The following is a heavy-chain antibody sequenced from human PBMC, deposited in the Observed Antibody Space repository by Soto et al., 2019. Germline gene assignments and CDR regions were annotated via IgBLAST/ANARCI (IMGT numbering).Heavy chain of an antibody. CDR2: INPSGDST. D-gene: IGHD3-22*01. CDR1: GYTFSTYY. CDR3: VSSAYFNLPFDY. V-gene: IGHV1-46*03. J-gene: IGHJ4*02. Sequence: ASVKVSCKASGYTFSTYYMNWVRQAPGQGLEWMGIINPSGDSTTYTQKFQGRVTMTRDTSTSTVYMELSSLRYEDTAVYYCVSSAYFNLPFDYWGQGTLVTVSS.